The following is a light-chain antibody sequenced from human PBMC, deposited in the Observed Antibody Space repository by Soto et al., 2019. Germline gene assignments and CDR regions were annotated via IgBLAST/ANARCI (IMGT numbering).Light chain of an antibody. Sequence: EIVLMQSPGTLSLSPGERATLSCRATESLNNNYLAWYQQKPGQAPRLLIYDTSSRATGIPDRFSGSGSGTDFTLTISRLEPEDFAVYYCHQYGGSPYTFGQGTELEIK. CDR3: HQYGGSPYT. CDR2: DTS. V-gene: IGKV3-20*01. CDR1: ESLNNNY. J-gene: IGKJ2*01.